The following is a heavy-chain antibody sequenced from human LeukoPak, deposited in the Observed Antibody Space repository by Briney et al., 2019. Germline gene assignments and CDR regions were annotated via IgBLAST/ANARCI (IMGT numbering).Heavy chain of an antibody. D-gene: IGHD7-27*01. J-gene: IGHJ4*02. CDR2: INHSGST. V-gene: IGHV4-34*01. CDR3: ARDLKKTGGFDY. CDR1: GGSFSGYY. Sequence: SETLSLTCAVYGGSFSGYYWSWIRQPPGKGLEWIGEINHSGSTNYNPSLKSRVTISIDTSKTQFSLKLSSVTAADTAVYYCARDLKKTGGFDYWGQGTLVTVSS.